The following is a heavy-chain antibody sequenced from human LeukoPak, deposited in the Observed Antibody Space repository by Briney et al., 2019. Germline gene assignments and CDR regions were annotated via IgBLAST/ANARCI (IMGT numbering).Heavy chain of an antibody. Sequence: GGSLRLSCAASGFTFCAYTMNWVRQAPGKGLEWVSSISSSGHTFYADSVKGRFTISRDNAENSLDLQMNSLRADDTAVYYCARQISGSYDFWGQGTLVTVSS. CDR2: ISSSGHT. CDR1: GFTFCAYT. D-gene: IGHD1-26*01. J-gene: IGHJ4*02. V-gene: IGHV3-69-1*01. CDR3: ARQISGSYDF.